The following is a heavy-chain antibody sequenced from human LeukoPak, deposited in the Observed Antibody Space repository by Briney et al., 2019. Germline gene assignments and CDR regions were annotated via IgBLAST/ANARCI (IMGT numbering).Heavy chain of an antibody. V-gene: IGHV3-21*01. D-gene: IGHD5-18*01. Sequence: PGRSLRLSCAASGFTFSSYNMNWVRQAPGKGLEWVSSIISSSYIYYADSVKGRFTISRDNAKNSLYLQMNSLRAEDTAVYYCARDSDTAMVSFDYWGQGTLVTVSS. CDR1: GFTFSSYN. CDR3: ARDSDTAMVSFDY. CDR2: IISSSYI. J-gene: IGHJ4*02.